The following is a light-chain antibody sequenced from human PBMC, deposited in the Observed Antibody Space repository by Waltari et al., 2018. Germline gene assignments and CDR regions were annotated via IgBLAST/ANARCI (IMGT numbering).Light chain of an antibody. CDR1: QSVLYSSNNKNY. CDR2: WAS. J-gene: IGKJ2*01. Sequence: DIVMTQSPDSLAVSLGERATINCKSSQSVLYSSNNKNYLAWYQQKPGQPPKLLIYWASTRDSGVPDRFSGSGSETAFTLTISSLQAEDVAVYYCQQYYSTPYTFGQGTKLEIK. V-gene: IGKV4-1*01. CDR3: QQYYSTPYT.